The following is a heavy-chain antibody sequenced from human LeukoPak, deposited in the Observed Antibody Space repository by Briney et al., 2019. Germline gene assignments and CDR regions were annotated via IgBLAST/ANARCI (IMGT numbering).Heavy chain of an antibody. CDR3: AGEYEEYFDY. CDR2: IWYDGSNK. Sequence: GGSLRLSCGASGFTFSSYGMHWVRQAPGKGLEWVAVIWYDGSNKYYADSVKGRFTISRDNSKNTLYLQMNSLRAEDTAMYYCAGEYEEYFDYWGQGTLVTVSS. CDR1: GFTFSSYG. J-gene: IGHJ4*02. D-gene: IGHD3-3*01. V-gene: IGHV3-33*08.